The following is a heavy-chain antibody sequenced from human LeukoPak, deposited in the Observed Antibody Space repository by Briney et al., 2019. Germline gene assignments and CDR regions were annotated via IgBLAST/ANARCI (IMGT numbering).Heavy chain of an antibody. CDR3: ARGRIAGAYYDSSGYPEETDPDY. CDR1: GGSFSGYY. V-gene: IGHV4-34*01. J-gene: IGHJ4*02. Sequence: SETLSLTCAVYGGSFSGYYWSWIRQPPGKGLEWIGEINHSGSTNYNPSLKSRVTISVDTSKNQFSLKLSSVTAADTAVYYCARGRIAGAYYDSSGYPEETDPDYWGQGTLVTVSS. CDR2: INHSGST. D-gene: IGHD3-22*01.